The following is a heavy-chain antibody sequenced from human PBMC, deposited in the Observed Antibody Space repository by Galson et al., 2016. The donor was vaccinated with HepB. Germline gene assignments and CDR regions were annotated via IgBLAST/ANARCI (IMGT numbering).Heavy chain of an antibody. J-gene: IGHJ4*02. CDR1: GFTVSSSY. D-gene: IGHD1-26*01. V-gene: IGHV3-48*02. CDR3: ARGERGSYNSGYFDY. Sequence: SLRLSCAASGFTVSSSYMNWVRQAPGKGLEWVSYISSYSSTTHYADSVKGRFTISRDNAKNSLYLQMNSLRDEDTAVYYCARGERGSYNSGYFDYWGQGNLVTVSS. CDR2: ISSYSSTT.